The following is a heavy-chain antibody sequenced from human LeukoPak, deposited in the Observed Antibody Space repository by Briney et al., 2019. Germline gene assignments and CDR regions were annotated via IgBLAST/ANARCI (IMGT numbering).Heavy chain of an antibody. CDR2: IIPIFGTA. CDR1: GGTFSSYA. V-gene: IGHV1-69*01. J-gene: IGHJ4*02. D-gene: IGHD4-23*01. CDR3: ARGWIAETTVVTPYNY. Sequence: SVKVSCKASGGTFSSYAISWVRQAPGQGLEWMEGIIPIFGTAHYAQKFQGRVTITADESTSTAYMQLSSLRSEDTAVYYCARGWIAETTVVTPYNYWGQGTLVTVSS.